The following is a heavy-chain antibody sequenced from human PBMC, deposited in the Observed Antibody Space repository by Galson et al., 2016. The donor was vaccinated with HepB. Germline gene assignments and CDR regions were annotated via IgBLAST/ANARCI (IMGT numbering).Heavy chain of an antibody. V-gene: IGHV3-9*01. J-gene: IGHJ2*01. CDR2: ISWDSRSI. D-gene: IGHD1-26*01. Sequence: SLRLSCATSGFTFDDYAMHWVRQSPGKGLEWVSGISWDSRSIDYVDSVKGRFTISRDNAKNSLYLQMDSLRPDDPAFYFCARRSSKIGARHRFFDLWGRGTLVTVSS. CDR1: GFTFDDYA. CDR3: ARRSSKIGARHRFFDL.